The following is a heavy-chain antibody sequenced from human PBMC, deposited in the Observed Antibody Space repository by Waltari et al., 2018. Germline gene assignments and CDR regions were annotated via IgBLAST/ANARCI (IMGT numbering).Heavy chain of an antibody. CDR2: IYYSGST. V-gene: IGHV4-39*07. CDR3: ARVPWLLSYFDY. J-gene: IGHJ4*02. Sequence: QLQLQESGPGLVKPSETLSLTCTVSGGSISSSSYYWGLIRQPPGKGLEWIGSIYYSGSTYYNPSLKSRVTISVDTSKNQFSLKLSSVTAADTAVYYCARVPWLLSYFDYWGQGTLVTVSS. D-gene: IGHD3-3*01. CDR1: GGSISSSSYY.